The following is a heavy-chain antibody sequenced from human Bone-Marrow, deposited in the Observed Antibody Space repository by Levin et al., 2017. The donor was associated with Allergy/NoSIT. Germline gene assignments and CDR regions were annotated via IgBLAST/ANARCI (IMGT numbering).Heavy chain of an antibody. V-gene: IGHV4-30-2*01. D-gene: IGHD5-12*01. CDR2: IYNSGVT. CDR3: ARGQGWLRAYHFDY. Sequence: PSETLSLTCAVSGGSINSGGYSWSWIRQPPGKGLEWIGDIYNSGVTNYTASLKSRVMISVDRSKNQFSLKLSSVTAADTAVYYCARGQGWLRAYHFDYWGLGTLVTVSS. CDR1: GGSINSGGYS. J-gene: IGHJ4*02.